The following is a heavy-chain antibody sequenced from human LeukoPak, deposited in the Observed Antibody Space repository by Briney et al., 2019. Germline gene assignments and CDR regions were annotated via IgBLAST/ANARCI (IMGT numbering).Heavy chain of an antibody. CDR3: AKVRSRPATMIVVALDY. Sequence: PGGSLRLSCAASGFTFSSYAMSWVRQAPGKGLGWVSSISGSGGSTYYADSVKGRFTISRDNSKTTLYLQMNSLRAEDTAVYYCAKVRSRPATMIVVALDYWGQGTLVTVSS. J-gene: IGHJ4*02. V-gene: IGHV3-23*01. CDR2: ISGSGGST. CDR1: GFTFSSYA. D-gene: IGHD3-22*01.